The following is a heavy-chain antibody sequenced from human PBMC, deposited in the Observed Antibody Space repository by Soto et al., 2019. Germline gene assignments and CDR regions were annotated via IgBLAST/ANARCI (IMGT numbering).Heavy chain of an antibody. J-gene: IGHJ6*02. V-gene: IGHV3-23*01. CDR1: GFTFSIYA. D-gene: IGHD1-26*01. Sequence: SGGSLRLSCAASGFTFSIYAMRWVRHAPGKGLEWVSAISGSGGSTYYADSVKGRFTNSRDNSKNTLYLQMNSLRAEDTAVYYCAKDGRYALNYYYYGMDVWGQGTTVTVSS. CDR2: ISGSGGST. CDR3: AKDGRYALNYYYYGMDV.